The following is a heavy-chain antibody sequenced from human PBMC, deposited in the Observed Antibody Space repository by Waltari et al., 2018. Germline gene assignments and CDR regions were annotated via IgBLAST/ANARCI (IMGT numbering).Heavy chain of an antibody. J-gene: IGHJ4*02. Sequence: EVQLLESGGGLVQPGGSLRLSCAASGFTFSSYAMSWVRQAPGKGREWVTAISGRGGSTYYANSVKGRFTISRHNSKNMLYLQMNSLRAEDTAVYYCAKVLAPYGDYPYYFDYWGQGTLVTVSS. V-gene: IGHV3-23*01. CDR3: AKVLAPYGDYPYYFDY. D-gene: IGHD4-17*01. CDR2: ISGRGGST. CDR1: GFTFSSYA.